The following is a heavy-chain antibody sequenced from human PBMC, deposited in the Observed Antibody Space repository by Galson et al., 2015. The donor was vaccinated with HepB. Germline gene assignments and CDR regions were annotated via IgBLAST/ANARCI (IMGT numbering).Heavy chain of an antibody. D-gene: IGHD3-22*01. V-gene: IGHV3-30*04. CDR3: ARGAPPDPLVVVTFFDY. CDR1: GFTFSSYA. Sequence: SLRLSCAASGFTFSSYAMHWVRQAPGKGLEWVAVISYDGSNKYYADSVKGRFTISRDNSKNTLYLQMNSLRAEDTAVYYCARGAPPDPLVVVTFFDYWGQGTLVTVSS. CDR2: ISYDGSNK. J-gene: IGHJ4*02.